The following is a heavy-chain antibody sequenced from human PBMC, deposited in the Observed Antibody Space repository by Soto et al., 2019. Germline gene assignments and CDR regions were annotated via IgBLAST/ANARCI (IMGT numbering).Heavy chain of an antibody. J-gene: IGHJ6*02. V-gene: IGHV3-30*03. CDR2: ILHDGSAE. CDR3: ARSRDGYSFYFYYGMDG. CDR1: GFNFTNYD. Sequence: XRALRRSRAASGFNFTNYDVHWVRQAPGKGLEWMALILHDGSAEYYADSVKGRFTISRDNSKNTLYLQMNSLRAEETAVYYCARSRDGYSFYFYYGMDGWGQGTTVTVSS. D-gene: IGHD4-4*01.